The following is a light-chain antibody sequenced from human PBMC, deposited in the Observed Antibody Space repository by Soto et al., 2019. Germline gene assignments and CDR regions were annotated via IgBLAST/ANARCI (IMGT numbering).Light chain of an antibody. J-gene: IGKJ5*01. CDR1: QDISVY. V-gene: IGKV1-27*01. CDR2: SAS. Sequence: DIQMTQSPSSLSASVGDRVTITCRASQDISVYLAWYQQKPGKVPKLLIYSASTLQSGVPSRFSGSGSGTDFNLTISSLQPEDVATYYCQKLNTAPLTFGQGTRLEIK. CDR3: QKLNTAPLT.